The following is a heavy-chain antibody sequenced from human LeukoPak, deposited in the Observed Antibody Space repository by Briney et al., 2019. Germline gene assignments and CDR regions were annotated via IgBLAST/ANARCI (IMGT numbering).Heavy chain of an antibody. Sequence: PGGSLRLSCAASGFTFSSYAMSWVRQVPGKGLEWVSAISGSGGSTYYADSVKGRFTISRDNSKNTLYLQMNSLRAEDTAVYYCAKSRGYGSGSSSRPNDDWGQGTLVTVSS. V-gene: IGHV3-23*01. J-gene: IGHJ4*02. D-gene: IGHD3-10*01. CDR1: GFTFSSYA. CDR2: ISGSGGST. CDR3: AKSRGYGSGSSSRPNDD.